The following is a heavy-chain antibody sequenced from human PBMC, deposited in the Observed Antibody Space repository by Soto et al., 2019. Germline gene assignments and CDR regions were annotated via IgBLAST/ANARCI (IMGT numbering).Heavy chain of an antibody. J-gene: IGHJ4*02. CDR3: ASGSYYDFWSGLSDY. D-gene: IGHD3-3*01. V-gene: IGHV3-74*01. Sequence: PGGSLRLSCAASGFTFSSYWMHWVRQAPGKGLVWVSRINSDGSSTSYADSVKGRFTISRDNAKNTLYLQMNSLRAEDTAVYYCASGSYYDFWSGLSDYWGQGTLVTVSS. CDR2: INSDGSST. CDR1: GFTFSSYW.